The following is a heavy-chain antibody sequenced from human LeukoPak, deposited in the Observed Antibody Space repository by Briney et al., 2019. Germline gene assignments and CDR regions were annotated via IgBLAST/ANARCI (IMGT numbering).Heavy chain of an antibody. J-gene: IGHJ6*03. D-gene: IGHD5-18*01. V-gene: IGHV3-73*01. Sequence: GGSLRLSCAASAFTFSGSATHWVRQASGEGLEWVGRIRSKANSYATTYAASVKRRFTIARDDSKNTAYLQMNSLKTEDTAVYYCTRQDTAMVGHYYYYYMDVWGKGTTVTVSS. CDR1: AFTFSGSA. CDR3: TRQDTAMVGHYYYYYMDV. CDR2: IRSKANSYAT.